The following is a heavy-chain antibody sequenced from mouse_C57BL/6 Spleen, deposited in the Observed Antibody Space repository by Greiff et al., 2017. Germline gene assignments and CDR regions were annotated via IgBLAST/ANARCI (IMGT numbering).Heavy chain of an antibody. CDR1: GYTFTTYP. D-gene: IGHD1-1*01. V-gene: IGHV1-47*01. J-gene: IGHJ1*03. CDR3: ARGVYYYGSSYDWYFEV. CDR2: FHPYNDDT. Sequence: VQLVESGAELVKPGASVKMSCKASGYTFTTYPIAWMKQNPGKSLEWIGNFHPYNDDTKYNEKFKGKATLTVEKSSSTVYLELSRLTSDDSAVYYWARGVYYYGSSYDWYFEVWGTGTPVTGSS.